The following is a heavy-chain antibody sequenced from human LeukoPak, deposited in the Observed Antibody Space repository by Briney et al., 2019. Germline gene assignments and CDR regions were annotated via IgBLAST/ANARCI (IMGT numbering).Heavy chain of an antibody. J-gene: IGHJ6*02. Sequence: SETLSLTCTVSGGSISSYYWCWIRQPPGKGLEWIGYIYYSGSTNYNPSLKSRVSISVDTSKNQFSLKLSSVTAADTAVYYCARSSMVRGVQDYYYGMDVWGQGTTVTVSS. CDR1: GGSISSYY. V-gene: IGHV4-59*01. CDR2: IYYSGST. D-gene: IGHD3-10*01. CDR3: ARSSMVRGVQDYYYGMDV.